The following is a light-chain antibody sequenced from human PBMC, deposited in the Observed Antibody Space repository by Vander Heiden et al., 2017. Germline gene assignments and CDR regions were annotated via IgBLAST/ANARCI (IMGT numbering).Light chain of an antibody. CDR1: QSISSY. CDR3: QQSYSTPR. V-gene: IGKV1-39*01. Sequence: DIQITQSPSSLSASVGDRVTITCRASQSISSYLNWYQQKPGKAPKLLIYAASSLQSGVPSRFSGSGSGTDFTLTISSLQPEDFATYYCQQSYSTPRFGQGTKLEIK. J-gene: IGKJ2*01. CDR2: AAS.